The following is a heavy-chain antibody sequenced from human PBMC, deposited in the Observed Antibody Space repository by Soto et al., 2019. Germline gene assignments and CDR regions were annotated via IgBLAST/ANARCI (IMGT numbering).Heavy chain of an antibody. D-gene: IGHD6-6*01. J-gene: IGHJ4*02. V-gene: IGHV3-30-3*01. Sequence: HPGGSLRLSCAASGFTFSSYAMHWVRQAPGKGLEWVAVISYDGSNKYYADSVKGRFTISRDNSKNTLYLQMNSLRAEDTAVYYCAAILQYSSSQGIDYWGQGTLVTVSS. CDR1: GFTFSSYA. CDR3: AAILQYSSSQGIDY. CDR2: ISYDGSNK.